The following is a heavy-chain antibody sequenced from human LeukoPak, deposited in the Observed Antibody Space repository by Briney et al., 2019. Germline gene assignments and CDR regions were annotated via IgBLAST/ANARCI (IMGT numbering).Heavy chain of an antibody. J-gene: IGHJ4*02. CDR1: GGSISSYY. CDR3: ARDGGSGWFPDFVY. CDR2: IYYSGST. Sequence: PSETLSLTCTVSGGSISSYYWSWIRQPPGKGLEWIGYIYYSGSTNYNPSLKSRVTISVDTSKNQFSLKLSSVTAADTAVYYCARDGGSGWFPDFVYWGQGTLVTVSS. D-gene: IGHD6-19*01. V-gene: IGHV4-59*01.